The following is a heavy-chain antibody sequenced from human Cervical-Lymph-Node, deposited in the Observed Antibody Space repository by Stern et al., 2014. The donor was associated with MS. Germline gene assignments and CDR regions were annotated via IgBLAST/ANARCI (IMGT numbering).Heavy chain of an antibody. CDR3: AREGRGYSSGTPFDI. J-gene: IGHJ4*02. CDR1: GGAYT. V-gene: IGHV1-69*08. D-gene: IGHD5-18*01. Sequence: QVQLVQSGAEVKKPGSSVRVSCKASGGAYTVNWVRQAPGHGLEWMGRVIPLAVIATYAQRFQVRVTLTADKSTSTVYMDLSSLRSEYTALYFCAREGRGYSSGTPFDIWGQGTLVTVSS. CDR2: VIPLAVIA.